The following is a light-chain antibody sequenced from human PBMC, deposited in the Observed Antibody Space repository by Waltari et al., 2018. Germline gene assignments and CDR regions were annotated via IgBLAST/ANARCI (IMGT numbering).Light chain of an antibody. CDR1: YIGSKC. J-gene: IGLJ1*01. CDR2: YDS. Sequence: SYVLTQPPSLSVAPGETATITRGGNYIGSKCVHWYQQKPGQAPFLAIFYDSDRPSGIPDRFSGSNSGNTATLTISRVEAGDEADYYCQVWDSGSDHYVFGTGTKVTVL. CDR3: QVWDSGSDHYV. V-gene: IGLV3-21*04.